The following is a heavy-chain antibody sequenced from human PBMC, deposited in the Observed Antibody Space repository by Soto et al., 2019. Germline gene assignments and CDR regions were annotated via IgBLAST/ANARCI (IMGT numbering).Heavy chain of an antibody. Sequence: SETLSLTCTVSGGNISSYCCSWIRQTPGKGLEWIGYMYYSGSTNYNPSLKSRVTISVDSSKKQFSLKLSSVTAADTAVYYCARGSGNYYYYGLDVWGQGTTVTVSS. CDR1: GGNISSYC. CDR3: ARGSGNYYYYGLDV. D-gene: IGHD1-26*01. J-gene: IGHJ6*02. CDR2: MYYSGST. V-gene: IGHV4-59*01.